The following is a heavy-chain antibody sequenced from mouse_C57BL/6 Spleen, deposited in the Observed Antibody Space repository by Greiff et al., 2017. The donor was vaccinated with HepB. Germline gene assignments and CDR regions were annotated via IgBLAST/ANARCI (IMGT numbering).Heavy chain of an antibody. Sequence: VQLQQSGAELVKPGASVKLSCTASGFNIKDYYMHWVKQRTEQGLEWIGRIDPEDGETKYAPKFQGKATITADTSSNTAYLQRSSLTSEYTAVYCCARADCSSYGYFDYWGKGTTLTVSS. CDR1: GFNIKDYY. CDR3: ARADCSSYGYFDY. J-gene: IGHJ2*01. CDR2: IDPEDGET. V-gene: IGHV14-2*01. D-gene: IGHD1-1*01.